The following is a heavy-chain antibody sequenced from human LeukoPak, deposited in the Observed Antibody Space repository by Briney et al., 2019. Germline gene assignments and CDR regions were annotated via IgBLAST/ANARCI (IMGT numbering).Heavy chain of an antibody. D-gene: IGHD5-18*01. CDR3: AKLTGYSYGFFDY. CDR2: ISGSGGST. V-gene: IGHV3-23*01. Sequence: GGSLRLSCAASGFTISSYAMSWVRQAPGKGLEWVSAISGSGGSTYYADSVKGRFTISRDNSKNTLYLQMNSLRAEDTAVYYCAKLTGYSYGFFDYWGQGTLVTVSS. CDR1: GFTISSYA. J-gene: IGHJ4*02.